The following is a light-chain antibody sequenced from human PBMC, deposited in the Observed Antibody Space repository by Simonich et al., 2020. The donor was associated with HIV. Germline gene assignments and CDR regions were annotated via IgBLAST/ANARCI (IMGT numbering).Light chain of an antibody. CDR2: DAS. CDR1: QSVSSSY. CDR3: QQYNNWPQT. V-gene: IGKV3D-20*01. J-gene: IGKJ4*01. Sequence: EIVLTQSPGTLSLSPGERATLSCRASQSVSSSYLAWYQQKPGLAPRLLIYDASSRATGIPARFSGSGSGTDFTLTISSMQSEDFAIFYCQQYNNWPQTFGGGTKVEI.